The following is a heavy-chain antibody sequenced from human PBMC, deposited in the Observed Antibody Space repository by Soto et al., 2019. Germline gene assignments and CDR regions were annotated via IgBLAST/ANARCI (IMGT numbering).Heavy chain of an antibody. D-gene: IGHD5-18*01. CDR1: GGPISSGDYY. J-gene: IGHJ4*02. CDR3: AQQRLGGYIFDY. V-gene: IGHV4-30-4*01. CDR2: IYYSGST. Sequence: SETLSLTCTVSGGPISSGDYYWSWIRQPPGKGLEWIGYIYYSGSTYYNPSLKSRVTISVDTSKNQFSLKLSSVTAADTAVYYCAQQRLGGYIFDYWGQGTLVTVSS.